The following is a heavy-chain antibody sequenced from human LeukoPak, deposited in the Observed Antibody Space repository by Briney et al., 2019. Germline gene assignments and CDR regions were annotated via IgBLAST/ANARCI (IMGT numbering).Heavy chain of an antibody. J-gene: IGHJ4*02. CDR1: GYTFTGYY. Sequence: ASVKISCKASGYTFTGYYMRWVRQAPGQGLEWMGWINPNSGGTNYAQKFQGRVTMTRDTSISTVYMDLSSLRYEDTAVYYCARGTVAGMGFYFDYWGQGALVTVSS. CDR2: INPNSGGT. D-gene: IGHD6-19*01. CDR3: ARGTVAGMGFYFDY. V-gene: IGHV1-2*02.